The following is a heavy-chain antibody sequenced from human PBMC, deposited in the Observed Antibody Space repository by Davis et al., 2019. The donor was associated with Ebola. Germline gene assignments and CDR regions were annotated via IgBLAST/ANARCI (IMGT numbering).Heavy chain of an antibody. Sequence: GESLKISCAASGFSFSSYAMSWVRQAPGKGLEWVSAISKSADTSNYAASVKGRFTISRDNAKNTLYLQMSSLRAEDTAIYYCALYQLGPHYFYYMDVWGKGTTVTVSS. CDR3: ALYQLGPHYFYYMDV. CDR2: ISKSADTS. D-gene: IGHD2-2*01. CDR1: GFSFSSYA. J-gene: IGHJ6*03. V-gene: IGHV3-23*01.